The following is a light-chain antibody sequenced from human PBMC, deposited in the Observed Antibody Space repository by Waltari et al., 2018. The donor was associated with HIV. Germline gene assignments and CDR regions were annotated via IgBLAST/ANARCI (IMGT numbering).Light chain of an antibody. Sequence: QSVLTQPPSASGTPGQRVTISCSGSSSNIGSNTVNWYQQLPGTAPKLMIYEVSNRPSGVSNRFSGSKSGNTAALTISGLRAEDEADYYCSSYTGSSSVVSGGGTKLTVL. CDR3: SSYTGSSSVV. CDR1: SSNIGSNT. V-gene: IGLV1-44*01. J-gene: IGLJ3*02. CDR2: EVS.